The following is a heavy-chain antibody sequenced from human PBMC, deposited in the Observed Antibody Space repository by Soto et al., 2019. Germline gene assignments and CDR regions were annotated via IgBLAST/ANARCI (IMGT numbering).Heavy chain of an antibody. CDR3: ARHQATVTTSGGWFDP. D-gene: IGHD4-17*01. CDR2: IYYSGST. CDR1: GGSISSSSYY. Sequence: SETLSLTCTVSGGSISSSSYYWGWIRQPPGKGLEWIGSIYYSGSTYYNPSLKSRVTISVDTSKNQFSLKLSSVTAADTAVYYCARHQATVTTSGGWFDPWGQGTLVIVSS. J-gene: IGHJ5*02. V-gene: IGHV4-39*01.